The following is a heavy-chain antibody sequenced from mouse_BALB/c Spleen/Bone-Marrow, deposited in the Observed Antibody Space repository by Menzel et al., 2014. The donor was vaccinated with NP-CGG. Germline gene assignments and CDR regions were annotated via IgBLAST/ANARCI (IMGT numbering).Heavy chain of an antibody. CDR1: GYTFTDYA. CDR2: INTYSGNT. D-gene: IGHD1-1*01. J-gene: IGHJ3*01. CDR3: AREGYASTAWFAY. V-gene: IGHV1-67*01. Sequence: VQGVESGPELVRPGVSVKISCKGSGYTFTDYAMHWVKQSHAKGLEWIGVINTYSGNTNYNQNFKGKATMTVDKSSSRAFMELARLTYEDSAIYYCAREGYASTAWFAYWGQGTLVTVSA.